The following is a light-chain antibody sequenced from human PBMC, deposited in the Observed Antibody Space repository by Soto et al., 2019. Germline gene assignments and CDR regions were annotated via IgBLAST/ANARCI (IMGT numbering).Light chain of an antibody. CDR3: QKYNSAPWT. Sequence: DIQMTQSPFSLSASVGDKVTITCRASRGISNYLAWYQQKPGKVPKLLIYAASTLQSGVPSRFSGSGSGTDFTLTISSLQPEDVATYYCQKYNSAPWTFGQGTKVEIK. CDR1: RGISNY. V-gene: IGKV1-27*01. CDR2: AAS. J-gene: IGKJ1*01.